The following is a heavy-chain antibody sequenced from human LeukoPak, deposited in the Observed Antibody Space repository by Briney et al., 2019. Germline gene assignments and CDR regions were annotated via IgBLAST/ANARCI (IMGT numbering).Heavy chain of an antibody. CDR2: SRNKASSYTT. V-gene: IGHV3-72*01. Sequence: PGGSLRLSCAASGFKFSDHYIDWVRQAPGKGLERVGRSRNKASSYTTEYAASVEGRFTISRDVSESSLYLQMNSLRTEDTAVYYCARDLIAARPGWFDPWGQGTLVTVSS. CDR1: GFKFSDHY. CDR3: ARDLIAARPGWFDP. D-gene: IGHD6-6*01. J-gene: IGHJ5*02.